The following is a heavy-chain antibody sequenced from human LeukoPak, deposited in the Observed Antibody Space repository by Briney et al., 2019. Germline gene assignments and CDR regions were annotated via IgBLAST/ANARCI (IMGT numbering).Heavy chain of an antibody. CDR3: ATGRTKWDLLNY. D-gene: IGHD1-26*01. CDR2: LDPADGEM. J-gene: IGHJ4*02. CDR1: GYSLTELS. Sequence: ASVKVSCKVSGYSLTELSLHWARQAPGKGLEWMGGLDPADGEMIYTQMFQGRITTTEDSSTDTAYMEMSSLRSDDTAVYYCATGRTKWDLLNYWGQGTLVTVSS. V-gene: IGHV1-24*01.